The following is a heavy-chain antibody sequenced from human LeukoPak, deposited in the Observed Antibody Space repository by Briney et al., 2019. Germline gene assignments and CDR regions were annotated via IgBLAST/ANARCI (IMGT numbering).Heavy chain of an antibody. CDR1: GFTFSSYG. CDR2: IWYDGSNK. V-gene: IGHV3-33*01. CDR3: ARDNSRCSGGSCYTVPWYFDL. D-gene: IGHD2-15*01. J-gene: IGHJ2*01. Sequence: GRSLRLSCAASGFTFSSYGMHWVRQAPGKGLEWVAVIWYDGSNKYYADSVKGRFTISRDNSKNTLYLQMNSLRAEDTAVYYRARDNSRCSGGSCYTVPWYFDLWGRGTLVTVSS.